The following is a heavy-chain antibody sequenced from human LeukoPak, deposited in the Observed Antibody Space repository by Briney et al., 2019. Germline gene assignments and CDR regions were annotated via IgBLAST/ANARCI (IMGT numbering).Heavy chain of an antibody. CDR3: GKADDYVWGSYRYGYFDY. D-gene: IGHD3-16*02. J-gene: IGHJ4*02. V-gene: IGHV3-23*01. Sequence: PGGSLRLSCAASGFTFSSYAMSWVRQAPGEGLEWVSAISGSGGSTYYADSVKGRFTISRDNSKNTLYLQMNSLRAEDTAVYYCGKADDYVWGSYRYGYFDYWGQGTLVTVSS. CDR1: GFTFSSYA. CDR2: ISGSGGST.